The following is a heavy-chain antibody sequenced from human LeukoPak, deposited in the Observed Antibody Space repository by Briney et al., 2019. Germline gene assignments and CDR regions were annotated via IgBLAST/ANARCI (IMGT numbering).Heavy chain of an antibody. CDR3: AIMVRGAYDAFDI. CDR2: ISGSGGST. Sequence: PGGSLRLSCAASGFTFSSYAMSWVRQAPGKGLEWVSAISGSGGSTYYADSVKGRFTISRDNSKNTLYLQMNSLRAEDTAVYYCAIMVRGAYDAFDIWGQGTMVTVSS. CDR1: GFTFSSYA. V-gene: IGHV3-23*01. J-gene: IGHJ3*02. D-gene: IGHD3-10*01.